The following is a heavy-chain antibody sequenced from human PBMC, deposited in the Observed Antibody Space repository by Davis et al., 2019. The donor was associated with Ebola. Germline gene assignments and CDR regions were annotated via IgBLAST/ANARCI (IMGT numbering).Heavy chain of an antibody. CDR1: GITFSRYS. CDR3: ARWSILGQ. D-gene: IGHD3-3*01. CDR2: ISSGSFTI. Sequence: GESLKIPCAASGITFSRYSMNWVRQAPGKGLEWVAFISSGSFTIHYADPVKGRFTISRDNAKNSLFLQMNSLRDEDTAVYYCARWSILGQWGQGTLVTVSS. J-gene: IGHJ4*02. V-gene: IGHV3-48*02.